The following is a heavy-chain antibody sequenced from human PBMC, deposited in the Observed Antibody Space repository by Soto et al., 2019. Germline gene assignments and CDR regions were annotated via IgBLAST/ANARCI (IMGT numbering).Heavy chain of an antibody. J-gene: IGHJ4*02. CDR3: ARRYSGSYLDY. Sequence: GGSLRLSCAASGFTFSSYWMSWVRQAPGKGLEWVANIKQDGSEKYCVDSVKGRFTISRNNAKNSLYLQMNSLRAEDTAVYYCARRYSGSYLDYWGQGTPVTVSS. D-gene: IGHD1-26*01. CDR1: GFTFSSYW. V-gene: IGHV3-7*01. CDR2: IKQDGSEK.